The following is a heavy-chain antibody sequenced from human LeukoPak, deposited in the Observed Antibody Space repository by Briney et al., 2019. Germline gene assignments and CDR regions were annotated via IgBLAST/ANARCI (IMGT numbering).Heavy chain of an antibody. Sequence: PSETRSLTCAVNGGSFTGYYWSWIRQPPGKGLEWIGEIHHSGSTNCNPSLKSRITMSVDTSKNQFSLKLSSVTAADTAVYYCARGGGNRGYYYDYWGQGPLVTVSS. V-gene: IGHV4-34*01. CDR2: IHHSGST. CDR3: ARGGGNRGYYYDY. J-gene: IGHJ4*02. D-gene: IGHD3-22*01. CDR1: GGSFTGYY.